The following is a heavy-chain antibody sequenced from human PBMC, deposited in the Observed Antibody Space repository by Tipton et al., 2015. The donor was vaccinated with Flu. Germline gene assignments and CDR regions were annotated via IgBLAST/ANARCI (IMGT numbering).Heavy chain of an antibody. V-gene: IGHV3-23*01. D-gene: IGHD3-22*01. CDR2: VKFNGDST. J-gene: IGHJ3*02. Sequence: SLRLSCVASGFTFSSYAINWVRQAPGKGLEWVSAVKFNGDSTYSADSVKGRFTISRDNPKSTLYLQMNSLRAEDTAVYYCAKSYGGSGFFSRDAFDIWGQGTMVTVSS. CDR1: GFTFSSYA. CDR3: AKSYGGSGFFSRDAFDI.